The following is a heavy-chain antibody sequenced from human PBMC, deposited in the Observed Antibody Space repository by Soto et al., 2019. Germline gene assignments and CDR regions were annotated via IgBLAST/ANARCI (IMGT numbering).Heavy chain of an antibody. CDR1: GFTFSSYG. Sequence: PGGSLRLSCAASGFTFSSYGMHWVRQAPGKGLEWVAVISYDGSNKYYADSVKGRFTISRDNSKNTLYLQMNSLRAEDTAVYYCAKRELSNYYYYYMDVWGKGTTVTVSS. CDR2: ISYDGSNK. J-gene: IGHJ6*03. D-gene: IGHD3-10*01. CDR3: AKRELSNYYYYYMDV. V-gene: IGHV3-30*18.